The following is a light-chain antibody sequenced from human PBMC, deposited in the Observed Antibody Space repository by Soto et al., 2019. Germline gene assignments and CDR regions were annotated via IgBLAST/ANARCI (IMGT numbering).Light chain of an antibody. V-gene: IGKV3-11*01. J-gene: IGKJ2*01. CDR2: EAS. CDR1: HSVSKY. CDR3: PQRYTWPPP. Sequence: ETVLTQSPATLSLSPGERATLSCRASHSVSKYLGWYQEKPGQPPRLVISEASNRATGVPARFSGGGSGTDLPLPISSLEPEDFAVYFCPQRYTWPPPFAQGTKREI.